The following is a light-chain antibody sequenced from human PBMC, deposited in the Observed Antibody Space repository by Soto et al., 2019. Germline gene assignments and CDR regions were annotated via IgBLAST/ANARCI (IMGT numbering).Light chain of an antibody. J-gene: IGLJ2*01. Sequence: QSVLTQPPSVSGAPGQRVTISCTGSSSNIGAGYDVHWYQQLPETAPKLLIYGNSNRPSGVPDRFFGSKSGTSASLAITGLQAEDEADYYCQSYDSSLSAHVVFGGGTKLTVL. CDR3: QSYDSSLSAHVV. V-gene: IGLV1-40*01. CDR1: SSNIGAGYD. CDR2: GNS.